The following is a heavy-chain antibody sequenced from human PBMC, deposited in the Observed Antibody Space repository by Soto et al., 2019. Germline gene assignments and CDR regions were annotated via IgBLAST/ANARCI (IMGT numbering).Heavy chain of an antibody. CDR1: GGSISSGGYS. CDR2: IYHSGST. D-gene: IGHD4-17*01. CDR3: ARGGTTVTTGGFDY. J-gene: IGHJ4*02. V-gene: IGHV4-30-2*01. Sequence: PSETLSLTCAVSGGSISSGGYSWSWIRQPPGKGLEWIEYIYHSGSTYYNPSLKSRVTISVDRSKNQFSLKLSSVTAADTAVYYCARGGTTVTTGGFDYWGQGTLVTVSS.